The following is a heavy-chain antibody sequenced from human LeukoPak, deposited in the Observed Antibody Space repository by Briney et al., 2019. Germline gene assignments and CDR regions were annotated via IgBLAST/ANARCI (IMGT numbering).Heavy chain of an antibody. V-gene: IGHV3-53*01. CDR2: IYSGGST. J-gene: IGHJ4*02. Sequence: GGSLRLSCAASGFTVSSNYMSWVRQAPGKGLEWVSVIYSGGSTYYADSVKGRFTISRDNSKNTLYLQMNSLRAEDTAVYYCARVSLWRGFWNGYYDYWGQGTLVTVSS. D-gene: IGHD3-3*01. CDR3: ARVSLWRGFWNGYYDY. CDR1: GFTVSSNY.